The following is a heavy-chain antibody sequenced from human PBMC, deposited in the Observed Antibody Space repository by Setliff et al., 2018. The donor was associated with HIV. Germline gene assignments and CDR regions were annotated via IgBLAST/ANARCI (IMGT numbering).Heavy chain of an antibody. CDR3: ARGEPSILIEPAAFFDY. D-gene: IGHD2-2*01. J-gene: IGHJ4*02. CDR1: GFTFSSYS. Sequence: GGSLRLSCAASGFTFSSYSMNWVRQAPGKGLEWVSSISSSSSYIYYADSVKGRFTISRDNAKNSLYLQMNSLRAEDTAVYFCARGEPSILIEPAAFFDYWGQGTLVTVS. V-gene: IGHV3-21*01. CDR2: ISSSSSYI.